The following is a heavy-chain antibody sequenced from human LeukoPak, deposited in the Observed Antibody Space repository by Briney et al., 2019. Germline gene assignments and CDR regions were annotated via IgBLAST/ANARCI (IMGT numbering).Heavy chain of an antibody. CDR2: IKEDGSGK. D-gene: IGHD3-16*01. CDR1: GFTFSDYY. J-gene: IGHJ4*02. V-gene: IGHV3-7*01. CDR3: ARHIPRGNNFFDY. Sequence: PGGSLRLSCAASGFTFSDYYMSWIRQAPGKGLEWVANIKEDGSGKYYVDSVKGRFTISRDNAKNSLYLQMNSLRAEDTAMYYCARHIPRGNNFFDYWGQGTLVTVSS.